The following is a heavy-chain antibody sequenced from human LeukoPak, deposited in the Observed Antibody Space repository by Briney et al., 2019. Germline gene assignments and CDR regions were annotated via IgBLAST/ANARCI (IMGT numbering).Heavy chain of an antibody. CDR3: AILKDGPLLSSKLYNWFDP. V-gene: IGHV1-2*06. Sequence: GASVKVSCKASGYTFTGYYIHWVRQAPGQGLEWMGRINPNSGGTNYAQKFQGRVTVTGDTSISTAYMELSRLRSDDTAVYYCAILKDGPLLSSKLYNWFDPWGQGTLVTVSS. CDR1: GYTFTGYY. CDR2: INPNSGGT. D-gene: IGHD2-2*01. J-gene: IGHJ5*02.